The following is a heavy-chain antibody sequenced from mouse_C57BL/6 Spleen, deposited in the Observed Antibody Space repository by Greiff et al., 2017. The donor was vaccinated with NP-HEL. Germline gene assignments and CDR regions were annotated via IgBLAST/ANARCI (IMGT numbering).Heavy chain of an antibody. CDR2: SNPNNGGT. V-gene: IGHV1-26*01. Sequence: EVQLQQSGPELVKPGASVKISCKASGYTFTDYYMNWVKQSHGKSLEWIGDSNPNNGGTSYNQKFKGKATLTVDKSSSTAYMELRSLTSEDSAVYYCAREDYGNWTAMDYWGQGTSVTVSS. CDR3: AREDYGNWTAMDY. J-gene: IGHJ4*01. CDR1: GYTFTDYY. D-gene: IGHD2-1*01.